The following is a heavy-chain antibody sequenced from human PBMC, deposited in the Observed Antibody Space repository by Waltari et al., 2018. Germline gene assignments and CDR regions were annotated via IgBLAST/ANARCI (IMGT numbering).Heavy chain of an antibody. Sequence: EVQLLDSGGGLVQPGGSLRLYCAAAGMNLAFYAGSWVRQAPGKGPEWVSAISGPGDTYYADSVKGRFTISKDSSKNTLYLQMHNLIAEDTAVYYCAKEVAVAGTPYFDYWGQGTLVTVSS. V-gene: IGHV3-23*01. D-gene: IGHD6-19*01. CDR1: GMNLAFYA. J-gene: IGHJ4*02. CDR3: AKEVAVAGTPYFDY. CDR2: ISGPGDT.